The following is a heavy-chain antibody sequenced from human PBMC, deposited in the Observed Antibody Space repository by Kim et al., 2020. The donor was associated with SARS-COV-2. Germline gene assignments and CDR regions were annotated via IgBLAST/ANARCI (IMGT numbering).Heavy chain of an antibody. Sequence: KWYNDYAVSMKRRITITPDTSTNQCSLQLDSVTPEDTAVYYCARGNAFDPWGQGTLVTVSS. CDR2: KWYN. D-gene: IGHD2-2*01. CDR3: ARGNAFDP. V-gene: IGHV6-1*01. J-gene: IGHJ5*02.